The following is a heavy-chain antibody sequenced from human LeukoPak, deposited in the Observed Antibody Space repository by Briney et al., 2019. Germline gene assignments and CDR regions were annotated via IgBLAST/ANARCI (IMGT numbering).Heavy chain of an antibody. CDR1: GGSISSGDYY. CDR3: ARSDYGSGNYYWSLDY. J-gene: IGHJ4*02. CDR2: IHHSGST. D-gene: IGHD3-10*01. V-gene: IGHV4-39*07. Sequence: PSETLSLTCTVSGGSISSGDYYWSWIRQPPGKGLEWIAEIHHSGSTNHNPSLKSRVTISIDTSKNQFSLKLSSVTAADTAVYYCARSDYGSGNYYWSLDYWGQGTLVTVSS.